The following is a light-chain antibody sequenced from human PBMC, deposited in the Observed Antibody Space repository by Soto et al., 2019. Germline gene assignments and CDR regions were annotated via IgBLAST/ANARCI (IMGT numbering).Light chain of an antibody. Sequence: LTQSPSFLSASVGDRVTITCRASQSVSSSYLAWYQQKPGQAPRLLIYGASSRATGIPDRFSGSGSGTDFTLTISRLEPEDFAVYYCQQYGSSLFTFGPGTKVDIK. CDR1: QSVSSSY. V-gene: IGKV3-20*01. CDR2: GAS. J-gene: IGKJ3*01. CDR3: QQYGSSLFT.